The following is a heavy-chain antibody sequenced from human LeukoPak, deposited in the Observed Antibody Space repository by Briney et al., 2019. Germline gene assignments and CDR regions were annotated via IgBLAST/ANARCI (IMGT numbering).Heavy chain of an antibody. CDR3: AREWAVAGGGVDY. J-gene: IGHJ4*02. CDR2: IRYDGSNK. V-gene: IGHV3-30*02. Sequence: GGSLRLSCAASGFTFSSYGMHWVRQAPGKGLEWVAFIRYDGSNKYYADSVKGRFTISRDNSKNTLYLQMNSLRAEDTAVYYCAREWAVAGGGVDYWGQGTLVTVSS. D-gene: IGHD6-19*01. CDR1: GFTFSSYG.